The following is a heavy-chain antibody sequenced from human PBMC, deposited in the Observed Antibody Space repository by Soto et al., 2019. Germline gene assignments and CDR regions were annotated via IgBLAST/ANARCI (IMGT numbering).Heavy chain of an antibody. CDR2: IYTSGST. V-gene: IGHV4-4*07. CDR3: ARDSGEYSSSWYGYYYYYYGMDV. D-gene: IGHD6-13*01. J-gene: IGHJ6*02. Sequence: SETLSLTCTVYGGSISSYYWSWIRQPAGKGLEWIGRIYTSGSTNYNPSLKSRVTMSVDTSKNQFSLKLSSVTTADTAVYYCARDSGEYSSSWYGYYYYYYGMDVWGQGTTVTVSS. CDR1: GGSISSYY.